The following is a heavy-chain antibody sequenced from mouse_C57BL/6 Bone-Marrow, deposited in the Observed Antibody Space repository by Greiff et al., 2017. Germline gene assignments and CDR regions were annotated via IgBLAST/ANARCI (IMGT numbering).Heavy chain of an antibody. CDR1: GYTFTSYG. Sequence: QVQLKQSGAELARPGASVKLSCKASGYTFTSYGISWVKQRTGQGLEWIGVIYPRSGNTYYNEKFKGKATLTADKSSSTAYMELRSLTSEDCAVYFCARNDYWGQGTTLTVSS. J-gene: IGHJ2*01. CDR3: ARNDY. CDR2: IYPRSGNT. V-gene: IGHV1-81*01.